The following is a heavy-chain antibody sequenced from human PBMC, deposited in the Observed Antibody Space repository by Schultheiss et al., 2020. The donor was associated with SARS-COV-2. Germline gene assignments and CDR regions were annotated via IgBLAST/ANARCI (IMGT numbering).Heavy chain of an antibody. D-gene: IGHD4-11*01. CDR1: GGSISSYY. Sequence: SETLSLTCTVSGGSISSYYWSWIRQPAGKGLEWIGRIYTSGSTNYNPSLKSRVTISVNTSKNQFSLKLSSVTAADTAVYYCARHPVSTTVKGNWFDPWGQGTLVTVSS. J-gene: IGHJ5*02. CDR3: ARHPVSTTVKGNWFDP. V-gene: IGHV4-4*07. CDR2: IYTSGST.